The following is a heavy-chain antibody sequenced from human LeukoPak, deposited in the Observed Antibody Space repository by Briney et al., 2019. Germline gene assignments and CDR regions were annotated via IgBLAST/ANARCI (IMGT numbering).Heavy chain of an antibody. D-gene: IGHD3-22*01. CDR1: GGTFSSYA. J-gene: IGHJ4*02. V-gene: IGHV1-69*13. CDR2: IIPIFGTA. Sequence: ASVKVSCKASGGTFSSYAISWVRQAPGQGLEWMGGIIPIFGTANYAQKFQGRVTITADESTSTAYMELSSLRSEDTAVYYCATDAYDSSGYYLFDYWGQGTLVTVSS. CDR3: ATDAYDSSGYYLFDY.